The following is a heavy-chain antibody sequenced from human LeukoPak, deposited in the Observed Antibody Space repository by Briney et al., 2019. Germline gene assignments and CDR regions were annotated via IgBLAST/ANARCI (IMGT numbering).Heavy chain of an antibody. CDR2: IRFDGSNK. J-gene: IGHJ4*02. Sequence: PGGSLRLSCAVSGFTFSSYWMSWVRQAPGKGLGWVAFIRFDGSNKYYADSVKGRFTISRDNSKNTLYLQMNSLRAEDTAVYYCAREDYSFGYFFDYWGQGTLVTVSS. D-gene: IGHD3-22*01. V-gene: IGHV3-30*02. CDR1: GFTFSSYW. CDR3: AREDYSFGYFFDY.